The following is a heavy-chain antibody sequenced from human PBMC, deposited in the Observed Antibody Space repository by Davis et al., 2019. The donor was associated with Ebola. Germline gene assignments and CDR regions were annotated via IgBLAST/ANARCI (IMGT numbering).Heavy chain of an antibody. J-gene: IGHJ4*02. V-gene: IGHV3-15*01. Sequence: GESLKISCAASGFTFSNAWMSWVRQAPAKGLEWVGRIKSKTDGGTTDYAAPVKGRFTISRDDSKNTLYLQMNSLKTEDTAVYYCTTDWWTEWLPAYWGQGTLVTVSS. CDR2: IKSKTDGGTT. CDR3: TTDWWTEWLPAY. D-gene: IGHD5-12*01. CDR1: GFTFSNAW.